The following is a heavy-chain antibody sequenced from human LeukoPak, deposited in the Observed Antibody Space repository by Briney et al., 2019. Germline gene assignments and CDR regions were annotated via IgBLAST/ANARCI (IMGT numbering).Heavy chain of an antibody. D-gene: IGHD5-24*01. CDR2: IRYDGYNK. CDR3: AKDLEMATIGDAFDI. Sequence: GGSLRLSCAASGFTFSSYGMHWVRQAPGRGLEWVAFIRYDGYNKYYVDSVKGRFTISRDNSKNTLYLQMNSLRAEDTAVYYCAKDLEMATIGDAFDIWGQGTMVTVSS. V-gene: IGHV3-30*02. J-gene: IGHJ3*02. CDR1: GFTFSSYG.